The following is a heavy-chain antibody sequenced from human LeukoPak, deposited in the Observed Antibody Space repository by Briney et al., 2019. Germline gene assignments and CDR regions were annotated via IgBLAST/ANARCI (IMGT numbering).Heavy chain of an antibody. J-gene: IGHJ4*02. CDR1: GGSFSGYY. CDR3: ARSSQDIVVVPAAPLVATAHLDY. V-gene: IGHV4-34*01. D-gene: IGHD2-2*01. Sequence: SDTLSLTCAVYGGSFSGYYWSWIRQPPGEGLEWIGEINHSGSTNYNPSLKSRVTISVDTSKNQFSLKLSSVTAADTAVYYCARSSQDIVVVPAAPLVATAHLDYWGQGTLVTVSS. CDR2: INHSGST.